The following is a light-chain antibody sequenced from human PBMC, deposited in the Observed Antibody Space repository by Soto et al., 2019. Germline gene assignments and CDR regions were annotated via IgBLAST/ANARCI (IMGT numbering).Light chain of an antibody. Sequence: EIVMTQSPATLSASPGEGATLSWRASQSFRSNLAWYQQKPGQAPRLLIYGASTRATGIPARFSGSGSGTEFTLSIGSLQSEDFAVYYCQQYNDWPPTFGQGTKVDIK. CDR1: QSFRSN. V-gene: IGKV3-15*01. CDR2: GAS. J-gene: IGKJ1*01. CDR3: QQYNDWPPT.